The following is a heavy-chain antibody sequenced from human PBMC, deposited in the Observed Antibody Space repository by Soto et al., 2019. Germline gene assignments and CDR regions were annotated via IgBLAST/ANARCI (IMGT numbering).Heavy chain of an antibody. Sequence: QVQLVQSGAEVKKPGSSVKVSCKASGGTFSSYAISWVRQAPGQGLEWMGGIFPIFGPANYAQKFQGRVTITADESTSTASMELSSLRSEDTDVYYCARGRDYYDGSGYLDYWGQGTLVTVSS. CDR1: GGTFSSYA. CDR2: IFPIFGPA. J-gene: IGHJ4*02. V-gene: IGHV1-69*01. CDR3: ARGRDYYDGSGYLDY. D-gene: IGHD3-22*01.